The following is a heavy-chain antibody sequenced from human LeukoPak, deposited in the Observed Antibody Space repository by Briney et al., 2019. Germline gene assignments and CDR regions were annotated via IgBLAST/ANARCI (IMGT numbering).Heavy chain of an antibody. CDR3: ARARNWGGDY. V-gene: IGHV3-11*01. CDR2: ISSSGSTI. D-gene: IGHD7-27*01. J-gene: IGHJ4*02. CDR1: GFTFSDYY. Sequence: GGSLRLSCAASGFTFSDYYMSWIRQAPGKGLEWVSYISSSGSTIDYADSVKGRFTISRDNAKNSVFLQMSSLKAEDTAVYYCARARNWGGDYWGQGTLVTVSS.